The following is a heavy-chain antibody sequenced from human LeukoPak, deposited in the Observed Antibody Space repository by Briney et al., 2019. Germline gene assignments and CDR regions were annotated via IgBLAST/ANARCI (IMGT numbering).Heavy chain of an antibody. CDR1: GFTFTNYV. D-gene: IGHD6-6*01. J-gene: IGHJ4*02. CDR3: AKRVPYSSSSVYFDS. Sequence: SGGSLRLSCAASGFTFTNYVMTWVRQAPGKGLEWVSAISGSGGSTYYADSVKGRFTVSRDNSKNTVYLQMNSLRAEDTAVYYCAKRVPYSSSSVYFDSWGQGTLVTVSS. V-gene: IGHV3-23*01. CDR2: ISGSGGST.